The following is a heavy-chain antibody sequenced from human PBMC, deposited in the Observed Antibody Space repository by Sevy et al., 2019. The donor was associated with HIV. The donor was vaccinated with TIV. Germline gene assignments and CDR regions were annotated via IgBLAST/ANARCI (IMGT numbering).Heavy chain of an antibody. CDR3: ARVVDFWSGYLDY. CDR1: GDSISSSTYH. J-gene: IGHJ4*01. Sequence: SETLSLTCTVSGDSISSSTYHWGWIRQSPGKGLEWIGNIYYSGNTNYNPSLTSPATISVDTSKNQFSLNLTSVTAADTAVYYCARVVDFWSGYLDYWGQGTLVTVSS. D-gene: IGHD3-3*01. CDR2: IYYSGNT. V-gene: IGHV4-39*01.